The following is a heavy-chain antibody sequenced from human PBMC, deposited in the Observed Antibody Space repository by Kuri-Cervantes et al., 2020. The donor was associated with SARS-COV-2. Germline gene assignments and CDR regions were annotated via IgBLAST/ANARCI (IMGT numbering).Heavy chain of an antibody. J-gene: IGHJ4*02. CDR3: AREPPSATSVTESDY. D-gene: IGHD4-17*01. CDR1: GFTFSGHW. Sequence: GESLKISCAASGFTFSGHWIHWVRQAPGKGLVWVSRINPDGSYTNNADSVKGRFTLSRDNAKNMLFLQMNSLRAEDTAVYYCAREPPSATSVTESDYWGQGTLVTVSS. CDR2: INPDGSYT. V-gene: IGHV3-74*01.